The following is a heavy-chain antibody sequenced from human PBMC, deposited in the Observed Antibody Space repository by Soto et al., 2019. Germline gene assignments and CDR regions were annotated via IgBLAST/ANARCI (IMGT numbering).Heavy chain of an antibody. D-gene: IGHD6-13*01. J-gene: IGHJ1*01. V-gene: IGHV3-9*01. Sequence: GGSLRLSCAASGFTFDDYAMHWVRQVPGKGLEWVSGINWNSGSIGHADSVKGRFAISRDNAKNSLHLQMNSLRAEDTAFYYCVKDESINWYSGHFRHWGQGTLVTVSS. CDR3: VKDESINWYSGHFRH. CDR1: GFTFDDYA. CDR2: INWNSGSI.